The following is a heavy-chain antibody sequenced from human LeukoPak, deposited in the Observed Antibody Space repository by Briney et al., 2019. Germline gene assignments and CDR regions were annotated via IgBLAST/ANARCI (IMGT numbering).Heavy chain of an antibody. J-gene: IGHJ4*02. CDR1: GFTFEDYG. CDR2: INWNGGNT. CDR3: ARGLVTFGGIIAQWTFDY. Sequence: GGSLRLSCAASGFTFEDYGMSWVRQPPGKGLEWVSGINWNGGNTGYADSVRGRFTISRDNAKNSLYLQMNSLRAEDTAVYYCARGLVTFGGIIAQWTFDYWGQGTLVTVSS. D-gene: IGHD3-16*02. V-gene: IGHV3-20*04.